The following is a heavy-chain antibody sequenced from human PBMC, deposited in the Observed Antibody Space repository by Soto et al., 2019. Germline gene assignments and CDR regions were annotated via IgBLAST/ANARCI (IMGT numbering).Heavy chain of an antibody. CDR1: GDSVSSNSAA. Sequence: SQTLSLTCAISGDSVSSNSAAWNWIRQSPSRGLEWLGRTYYRSKWYNDYAASVKSRITINPDTSKNQFSLQLNSVTPEDTAVYYCARVLVLIAATGWFVPWGQGTLVTVSS. D-gene: IGHD2-15*01. CDR3: ARVLVLIAATGWFVP. J-gene: IGHJ5*02. V-gene: IGHV6-1*01. CDR2: TYYRSKWYN.